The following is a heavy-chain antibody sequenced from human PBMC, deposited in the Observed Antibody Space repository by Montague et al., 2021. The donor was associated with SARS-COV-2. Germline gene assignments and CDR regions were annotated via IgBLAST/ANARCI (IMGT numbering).Heavy chain of an antibody. J-gene: IGHJ3*02. V-gene: IGHV3-23*01. CDR2: ISGSGGTT. Sequence: SLRLSCAASGLTFSNYAMSLVRQAPVKGPECVSGISGSGGTTYYXDSVHGRFTISRDNSKNTLYLQMNSLRAEDTAVYYCANPKGAFDIWGQGTMVTVSS. CDR1: GLTFSNYA. CDR3: ANPKGAFDI.